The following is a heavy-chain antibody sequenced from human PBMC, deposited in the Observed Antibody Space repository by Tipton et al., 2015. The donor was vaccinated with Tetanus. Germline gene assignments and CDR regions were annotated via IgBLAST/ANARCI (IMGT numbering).Heavy chain of an antibody. CDR1: GYSFTSYW. V-gene: IGHV5-51*01. CDR2: IYPGDSDT. Sequence: QLVQSGAEVKKPGESLKISCKGSGYSFTSYWIGWVRQMPGKGLEWMGIIYPGDSDTRYSPSFQGQVTISADKSISTAYLQWSSWKSTDTAMYYCATPGQVTVYAFDIWCQGTMVTVSS. J-gene: IGHJ3*02. CDR3: ATPGQVTVYAFDI. D-gene: IGHD2-21*02.